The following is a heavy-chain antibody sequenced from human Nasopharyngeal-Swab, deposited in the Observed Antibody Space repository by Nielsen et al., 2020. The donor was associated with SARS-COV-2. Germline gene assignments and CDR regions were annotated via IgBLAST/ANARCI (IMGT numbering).Heavy chain of an antibody. D-gene: IGHD3-3*01. J-gene: IGHJ4*02. V-gene: IGHV3-21*01. CDR2: ISSSSSYI. CDR3: ARDRTPDYDFWSGYRTGVDY. Sequence: GESLKISCAASGFTFSSYSMNWVRQAPGKGLEWVSSISSSSSYIYYADSVKGRFTISRDNAKNSLYLQMNSLRAEDTAAYYCARDRTPDYDFWSGYRTGVDYWGQGTLVTVSS. CDR1: GFTFSSYS.